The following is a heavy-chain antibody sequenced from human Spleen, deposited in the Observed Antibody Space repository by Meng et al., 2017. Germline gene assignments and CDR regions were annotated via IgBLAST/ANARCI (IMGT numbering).Heavy chain of an antibody. D-gene: IGHD5-12*01. CDR1: GGPFSGYF. Sequence: GQLQQWGAGLLEPSETLSLPCVVSGGPFSGYFWSWIRQPPGKGLEWIGEINHSGSTSYNPSLKSRVTISVDTSKNHFYLKLSSVTAADTAVYYCARSQGPYSGYDLNYWGQGSLVTVSS. CDR2: INHSGST. J-gene: IGHJ4*02. CDR3: ARSQGPYSGYDLNY. V-gene: IGHV4-34*01.